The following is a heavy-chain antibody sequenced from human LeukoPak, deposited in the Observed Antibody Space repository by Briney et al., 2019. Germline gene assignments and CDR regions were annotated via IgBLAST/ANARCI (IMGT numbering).Heavy chain of an antibody. Sequence: SETLSLTCSVSGYSISSGYYWGWIRQPPGKGLEWIGTIYHSGSTYYNPSLKSRLTMSVDTSKSQFSLKLSSVTAADTAVYYCARFTVTLFDYWGQGTLVTVSS. J-gene: IGHJ4*02. CDR3: ARFTVTLFDY. CDR2: IYHSGST. CDR1: GYSISSGYY. D-gene: IGHD4-17*01. V-gene: IGHV4-38-2*01.